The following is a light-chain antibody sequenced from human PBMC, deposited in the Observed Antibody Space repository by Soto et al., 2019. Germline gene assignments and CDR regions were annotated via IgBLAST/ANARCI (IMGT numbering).Light chain of an antibody. Sequence: EIVLTQSPGTLSLSPGERATLSCRASQSVSSSSLAWYQQKPGQAPRLLIYAASSRATGIPDRFSGSGSGTDFTLTISRLEPEDFAVYYCQHYGSLPLFGQGTRLEIK. CDR1: QSVSSSS. V-gene: IGKV3-20*01. CDR2: AAS. CDR3: QHYGSLPL. J-gene: IGKJ5*01.